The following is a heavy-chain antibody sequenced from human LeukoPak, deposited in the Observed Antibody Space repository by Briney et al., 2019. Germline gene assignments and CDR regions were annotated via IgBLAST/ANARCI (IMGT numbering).Heavy chain of an antibody. V-gene: IGHV4-59*01. CDR1: GGSISSYY. Sequence: SETLSLTCTVSGGSISSYYWSWIRQPPGKGLEWIGYLYYSGSTNYNPSLKSRVTISVDTSKNQFSLKLSSVTAADTAVYYCARAVDTAMGAGDQPLFDPWGQGTLVTVSS. D-gene: IGHD5-18*01. J-gene: IGHJ5*02. CDR2: LYYSGST. CDR3: ARAVDTAMGAGDQPLFDP.